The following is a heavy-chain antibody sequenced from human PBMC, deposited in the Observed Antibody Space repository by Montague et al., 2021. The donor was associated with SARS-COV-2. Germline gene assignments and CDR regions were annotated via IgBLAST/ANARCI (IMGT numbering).Heavy chain of an antibody. J-gene: IGHJ6*03. CDR3: ARGIFTIPFIPAHYYMDV. Sequence: SETLSLTCTVSGGSISSYYWSWIRQPPGKGLEWIGYIDYSGNTNYNPSLKSRVTLSVNTSENQFSLKLSSVTAADTAVYYCARGIFTIPFIPAHYYMDVWGKGTTVTVSS. CDR2: IDYSGNT. D-gene: IGHD3-3*01. V-gene: IGHV4-59*01. CDR1: GGSISSYY.